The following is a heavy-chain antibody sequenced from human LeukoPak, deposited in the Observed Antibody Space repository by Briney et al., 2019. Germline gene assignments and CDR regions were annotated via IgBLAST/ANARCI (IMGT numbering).Heavy chain of an antibody. D-gene: IGHD3-22*01. V-gene: IGHV1-2*04. J-gene: IGHJ1*01. Sequence: ASVKVSCKASGYTFTGYYMHWVRQAPGQGLEWMGWINPNSGGTNYAQKFQGWVTMTRDTSISTAYMELSRLRSDDTAVYYCARDNSSGYPEYFQHWGQGTLVTVSS. CDR2: INPNSGGT. CDR1: GYTFTGYY. CDR3: ARDNSSGYPEYFQH.